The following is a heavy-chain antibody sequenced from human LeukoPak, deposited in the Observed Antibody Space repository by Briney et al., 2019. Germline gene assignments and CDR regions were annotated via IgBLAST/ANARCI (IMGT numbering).Heavy chain of an antibody. CDR2: IWYDGSNK. D-gene: IGHD3-22*01. CDR3: ARGGYYDSGGYFDWFDP. J-gene: IGHJ5*02. CDR1: GFTFNNYG. V-gene: IGHV3-33*01. Sequence: GGSLRLSCAASGFTFNNYGIHWVRQAPGKGLEWVAVIWYDGSNKYYADSLKGRFTISRDNPKNTLYLQMNSLRAEDTAVYYCARGGYYDSGGYFDWFDPWGQGTLVTVSS.